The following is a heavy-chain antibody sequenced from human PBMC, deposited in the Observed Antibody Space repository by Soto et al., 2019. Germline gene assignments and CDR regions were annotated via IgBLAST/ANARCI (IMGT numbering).Heavy chain of an antibody. CDR1: GGSISSYY. Sequence: SETLSLTCTVSGGSISSYYWSWIRQPPGKGLEWIGYIYYSGSTNYNPSLKSRVTISVDTSKNQFSLKLSSVTAADTAVYYCARGHYDILTIDYWGQGTLVTVSS. CDR2: IYYSGST. V-gene: IGHV4-59*01. D-gene: IGHD3-9*01. CDR3: ARGHYDILTIDY. J-gene: IGHJ4*02.